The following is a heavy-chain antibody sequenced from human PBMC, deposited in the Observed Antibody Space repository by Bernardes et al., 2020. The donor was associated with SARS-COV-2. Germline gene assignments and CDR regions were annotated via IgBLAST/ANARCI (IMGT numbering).Heavy chain of an antibody. CDR1: GGSLSYYY. D-gene: IGHD2-2*01. CDR3: ARGSKRIDP. Sequence: SETLSLTCTVSGGSLSYYYWSWIRQPAGKGLECIGRIYPSGLTNYNPSLKSRVTMSIDTSKNQFSLKLNSVTAADTAVYSCARGSKRIDPWGQGTLVTVSS. CDR2: IYPSGLT. V-gene: IGHV4-4*07. J-gene: IGHJ5*02.